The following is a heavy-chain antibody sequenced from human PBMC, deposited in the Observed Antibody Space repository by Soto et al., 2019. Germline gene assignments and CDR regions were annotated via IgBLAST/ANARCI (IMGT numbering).Heavy chain of an antibody. D-gene: IGHD3-9*01. CDR3: ARLEGLATISYYFDF. CDR1: GGSFSGYY. V-gene: IGHV4-34*01. CDR2: IYHSGST. Sequence: PSETLSLTCAVYGGSFSGYYWSWIRQPPGKGLEWIGKIYHSGSTNYNPSLQTRVTISLDKSRSQFSLKLNSVTAADSAVYFCARLEGLATISYYFDFWGPGALVTVSS. J-gene: IGHJ4*02.